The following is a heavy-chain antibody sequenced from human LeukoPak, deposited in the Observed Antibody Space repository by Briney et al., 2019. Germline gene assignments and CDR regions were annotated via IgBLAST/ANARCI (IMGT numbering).Heavy chain of an antibody. V-gene: IGHV3-48*03. CDR2: ISDVGGT. CDR3: ARENSGYDGGFDY. Sequence: GGSLRLSCAASGFTFSSYEMSWVRQAPGKGLEWVSYISDVGGTHYADSVKGRFTISRDNAKSSLFLQMNSLRAEDTAVYYCARENSGYDGGFDYWGQGTLVTVSS. CDR1: GFTFSSYE. J-gene: IGHJ4*02. D-gene: IGHD5-12*01.